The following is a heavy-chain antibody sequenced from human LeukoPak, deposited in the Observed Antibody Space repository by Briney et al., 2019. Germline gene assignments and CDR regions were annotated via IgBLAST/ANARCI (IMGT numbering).Heavy chain of an antibody. J-gene: IGHJ3*02. CDR2: INAGNGIR. D-gene: IGHD6-13*01. V-gene: IGHV1-3*01. Sequence: ASVTVSCKASAYSFTIYTIHWVRQAPGQRLEWMGWINAGNGIRRYSENFQGRITITRDTSATTAYMELSSLRPEDTAVYYCARTTRSWYEDNDAFDIWGQGTTVTVSS. CDR3: ARTTRSWYEDNDAFDI. CDR1: AYSFTIYT.